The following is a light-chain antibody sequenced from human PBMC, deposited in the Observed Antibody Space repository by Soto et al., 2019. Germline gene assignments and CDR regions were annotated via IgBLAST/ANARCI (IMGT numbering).Light chain of an antibody. CDR3: QQYTAYPYT. J-gene: IGKJ2*01. CDR2: DAS. V-gene: IGKV1-5*01. CDR1: QSISKS. Sequence: DIQMTQSPSTLSASVADRVTITCRASQSISKSLAWYQQKPGQAPNLLVYDASSLQSGVPSRFSGSGSGTEFTLTIPSLQPDDFATYYCQQYTAYPYTFGQGTKLEIK.